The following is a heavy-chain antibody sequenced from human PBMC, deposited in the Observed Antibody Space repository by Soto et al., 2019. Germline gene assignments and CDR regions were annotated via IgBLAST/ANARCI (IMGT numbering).Heavy chain of an antibody. J-gene: IGHJ3*02. D-gene: IGHD2-2*03. CDR3: ARGGYCSSTTCYRLNAFDI. Sequence: PGGSLRLSCAASGFTFNNYAMSWVRQTPGKGLEWVSSISGSGGTTYYADFEKGRFTISRDNSKNTLWLQLNSLRAEDTAVYYCARGGYCSSTTCYRLNAFDIWGQGTMVTVSS. CDR2: ISGSGGTT. V-gene: IGHV3-23*01. CDR1: GFTFNNYA.